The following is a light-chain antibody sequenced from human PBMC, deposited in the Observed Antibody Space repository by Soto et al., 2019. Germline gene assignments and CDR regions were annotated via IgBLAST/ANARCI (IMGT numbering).Light chain of an antibody. Sequence: QSVLTQPASVSGSPGQSITISCTGSSRDVGAYNFVSWYQQHPGKVPKLMISDVSNRPSGVSNRFSGSKSGNTASLTISGLRAEDEADYYCSSYTSSNTLDVVFGGGTKLTVL. CDR2: DVS. CDR3: SSYTSSNTLDVV. CDR1: SRDVGAYNF. J-gene: IGLJ2*01. V-gene: IGLV2-14*03.